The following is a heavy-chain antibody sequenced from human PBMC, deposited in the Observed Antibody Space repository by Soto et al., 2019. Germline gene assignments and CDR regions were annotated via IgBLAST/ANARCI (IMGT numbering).Heavy chain of an antibody. D-gene: IGHD3-10*01. V-gene: IGHV1-18*01. CDR2: ISVYNGNT. CDR3: ARDGRITVIRGPLPFDS. Sequence: GASVKVSCKASGYTFINYAISWVRQAPGQGLEWMGWISVYNGNTKSAEKFQGRVTMTTDTSTSTAYMELRSLSSDDTALYYCARDGRITVIRGPLPFDSWG. CDR1: GYTFINYA. J-gene: IGHJ5*01.